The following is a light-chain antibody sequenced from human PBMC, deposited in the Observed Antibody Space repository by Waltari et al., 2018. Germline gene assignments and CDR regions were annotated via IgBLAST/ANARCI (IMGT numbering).Light chain of an antibody. J-gene: IGKJ1*01. V-gene: IGKV3-20*01. CDR1: QSISRF. Sequence: LTRSLGTLSSPPGEGATLSCRASQSISRFLAWYQQKPGQAPRLLIYDASTRATGIPDRFSGSGSGTDFSLTISRLEPEDFAVYYCQKYGTLPATFGQGTKVEIK. CDR2: DAS. CDR3: QKYGTLPAT.